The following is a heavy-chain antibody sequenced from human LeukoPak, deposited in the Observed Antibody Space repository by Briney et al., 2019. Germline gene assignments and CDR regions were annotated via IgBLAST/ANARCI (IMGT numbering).Heavy chain of an antibody. CDR1: GESFSGYY. CDR2: IYHSGIT. Sequence: PSETLSLTCAVYGESFSGYYWSWIRQPPGKGLEWVGYIYHSGITNYNPSLKSRVTLSVDTSKNQFSLKLSSVTAADTAVYYCARDVPVQTSEVFDIWGQGTMVTVSS. V-gene: IGHV4-59*01. CDR3: ARDVPVQTSEVFDI. J-gene: IGHJ3*02. D-gene: IGHD1-1*01.